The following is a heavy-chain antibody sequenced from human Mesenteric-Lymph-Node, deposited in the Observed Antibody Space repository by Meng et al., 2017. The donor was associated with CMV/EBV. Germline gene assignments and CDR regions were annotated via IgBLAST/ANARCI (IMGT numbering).Heavy chain of an antibody. Sequence: SETLSLTCTVSGYSISSGYYWGWIRQPPGKGLEWIGNIYHSGNTYHNPSLKSRVTISVDTSKNQFSLKLSSVTAADTAVYYCARTSYYTSDYFDYWGQGTLVTVSS. CDR2: IYHSGNT. J-gene: IGHJ4*02. CDR1: GYSISSGYY. V-gene: IGHV4-38-2*02. D-gene: IGHD3-3*01. CDR3: ARTSYYTSDYFDY.